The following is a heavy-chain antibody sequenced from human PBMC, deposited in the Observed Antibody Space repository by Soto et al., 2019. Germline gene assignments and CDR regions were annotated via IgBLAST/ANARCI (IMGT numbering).Heavy chain of an antibody. D-gene: IGHD3-22*01. J-gene: IGHJ6*02. CDR1: GFSLSTSGMC. CDR2: IDWDDDK. CDR3: ARSPVYYYDSSGANYYYYGMDV. Sequence: SGPTLVNPTQTLTLTCTFSGFSLSTSGMCVSWIRQPPGKALEWLALIDWDDDKYYSTSLKTRLTISKDTSKNQVVLTMTNMDPVDTATYYCARSPVYYYDSSGANYYYYGMDVWGQGTTVTVSS. V-gene: IGHV2-70*01.